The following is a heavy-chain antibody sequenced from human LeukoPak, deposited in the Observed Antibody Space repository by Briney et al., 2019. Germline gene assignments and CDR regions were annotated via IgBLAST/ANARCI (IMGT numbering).Heavy chain of an antibody. CDR3: ARASGSGDYYVFDY. J-gene: IGHJ4*02. Sequence: TSETLSLTCTVSGASVSSTEYYWSWVRQPPGKGLEWIGYSYYSGSTYYNPSLKSRVSISVDTSKNQFSLKLSSLTAADTAMYYCARASGSGDYYVFDYWGQGTLVTVSS. CDR1: GASVSSTEYY. D-gene: IGHD3-22*01. V-gene: IGHV4-30-4*01. CDR2: SYYSGST.